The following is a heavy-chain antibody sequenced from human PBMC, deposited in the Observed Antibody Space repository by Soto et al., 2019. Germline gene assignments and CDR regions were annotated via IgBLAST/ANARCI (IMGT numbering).Heavy chain of an antibody. D-gene: IGHD2-8*02. CDR3: ASDPGVVVTSSGVI. Sequence: PGGSLRLSCAASGFTFSSYAMSWVRQAPGKGLEWVSAISGSGGSTYYADSVKGRFTISRDNSKNTLYLQMNSLRVEDTAVYYCASDPGVVVTSSGVIWGQGALVTVS. CDR2: ISGSGGST. J-gene: IGHJ4*02. V-gene: IGHV3-23*01. CDR1: GFTFSSYA.